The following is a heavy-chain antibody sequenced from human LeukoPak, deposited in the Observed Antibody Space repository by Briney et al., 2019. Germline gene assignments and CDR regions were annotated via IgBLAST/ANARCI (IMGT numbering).Heavy chain of an antibody. CDR3: AGDPHKSYDY. J-gene: IGHJ4*02. CDR2: ISISGSNI. V-gene: IGHV3-48*03. CDR1: GFTFSNYE. Sequence: GGSLRLSCAASGFTFSNYEMNWVRQAPGKGLEWVAFISISGSNIYYADSVKGRFTISRDNAKDSLYLQMNSLRVEDTAVYYCAGDPHKSYDYWGQGTLVTVSS.